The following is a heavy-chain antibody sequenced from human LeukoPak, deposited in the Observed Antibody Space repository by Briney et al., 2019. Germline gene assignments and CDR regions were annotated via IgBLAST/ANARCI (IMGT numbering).Heavy chain of an antibody. CDR3: ARHWASSPYYYDSSGSNVLDY. J-gene: IGHJ4*02. D-gene: IGHD3-22*01. Sequence: SETLPLTCTVSGGSISSSSYYWGWIRQPPGKGLEWIGSIYYSGSTYYNPSLKSRVTISVDTSKNQFSLKLSSVTAADTAVYYCARHWASSPYYYDSSGSNVLDYWGQGTLVTVSS. CDR2: IYYSGST. CDR1: GGSISSSSYY. V-gene: IGHV4-39*01.